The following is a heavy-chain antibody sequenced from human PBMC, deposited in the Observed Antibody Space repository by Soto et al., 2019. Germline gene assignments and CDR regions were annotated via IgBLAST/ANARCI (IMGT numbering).Heavy chain of an antibody. CDR3: ARSQGSSTSLDIYYYYYYGMDV. Sequence: QVQLVQSGAEVKKPGSSVKVSCKASGGPFGSYAISWVRQAPGQGLEWMGGIIPIPGTANYAQKFQGRVTTAADGSTSTAYMERSSLRSEDTAVYNCARSQGSSTSLDIYYYYYYGMDVWGQGTTGTVSS. J-gene: IGHJ6*02. D-gene: IGHD2-2*01. CDR2: IIPIPGTA. CDR1: GGPFGSYA. V-gene: IGHV1-69*01.